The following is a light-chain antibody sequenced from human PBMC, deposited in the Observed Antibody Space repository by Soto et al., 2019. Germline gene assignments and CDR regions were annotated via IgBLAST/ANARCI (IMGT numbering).Light chain of an antibody. Sequence: DIQMTQSPSTLSASVGDRVTITCRASQSLNSLLAWYQQKPGRAPKLLIYDASTLESGVPSRFSGSGSGTDFTLTISCLQSEDFATYYCQQYYSYPYTFGQGTRLEIK. CDR1: QSLNSL. V-gene: IGKV1-5*01. J-gene: IGKJ5*01. CDR2: DAS. CDR3: QQYYSYPYT.